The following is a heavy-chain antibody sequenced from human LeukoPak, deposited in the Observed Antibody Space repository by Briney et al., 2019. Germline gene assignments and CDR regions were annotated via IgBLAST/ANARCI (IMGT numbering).Heavy chain of an antibody. Sequence: ASVKVSCKASGYTFTSYDINWVRQAPGQGLEWMGWMNPNSGSTGYAQKFQGRVTMTRNTSISTAYMELSSLRSEDTAVYYCARGRIPMDCSSTSCYFIDYGMDVWGQGTTVTVSS. CDR3: ARGRIPMDCSSTSCYFIDYGMDV. J-gene: IGHJ6*02. D-gene: IGHD2-2*01. CDR2: MNPNSGST. CDR1: GYTFTSYD. V-gene: IGHV1-8*01.